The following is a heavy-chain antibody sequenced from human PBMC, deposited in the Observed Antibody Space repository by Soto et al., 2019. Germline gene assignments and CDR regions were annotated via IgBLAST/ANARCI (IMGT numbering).Heavy chain of an antibody. D-gene: IGHD3-22*01. CDR2: IYYSGST. V-gene: IGHV4-59*01. Sequence: SETLSLTCTVSGGSISSYYWSWIRQPPGKGLEWIGYIYYSGSTNYNPSLKSRVTISVDTSKNQFSLKLSSVTAADTAVYYCARLNYYDSSGYYRPYYYYGMDVWGQGTTVTVSS. J-gene: IGHJ6*02. CDR3: ARLNYYDSSGYYRPYYYYGMDV. CDR1: GGSISSYY.